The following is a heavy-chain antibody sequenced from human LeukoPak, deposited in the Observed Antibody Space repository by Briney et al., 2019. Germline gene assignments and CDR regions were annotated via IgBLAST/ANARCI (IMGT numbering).Heavy chain of an antibody. J-gene: IGHJ4*02. Sequence: RSGGSLRLSCAASGFTFSSYWMSWVRQAPGKGLEWVANIKQDGSEKYYVDSVKGRFTISRDNAKNSLYLQMNSLRAEDTAVYYCARARIESGWYGLGSDHWGQGTLVTVSS. CDR3: ARARIESGWYGLGSDH. D-gene: IGHD6-19*01. V-gene: IGHV3-7*01. CDR1: GFTFSSYW. CDR2: IKQDGSEK.